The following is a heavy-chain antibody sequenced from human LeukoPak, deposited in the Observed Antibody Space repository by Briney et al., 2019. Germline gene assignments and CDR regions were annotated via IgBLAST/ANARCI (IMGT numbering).Heavy chain of an antibody. CDR2: INHSGST. CDR3: AAYDSSAGGFDY. V-gene: IGHV4-34*01. D-gene: IGHD3-22*01. Sequence: PSETLSLTCAVYGGSFSGYYWSWIRQLPGKGLEWIGEINHSGSTNYNPSLKSRVTISVDTSKNQFSLKLSSVTAADTAVYYCAAYDSSAGGFDYWGQGTLVTVSS. CDR1: GGSFSGYY. J-gene: IGHJ4*02.